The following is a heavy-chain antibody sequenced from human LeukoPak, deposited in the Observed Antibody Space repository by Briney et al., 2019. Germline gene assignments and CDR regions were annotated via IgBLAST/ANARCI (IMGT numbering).Heavy chain of an antibody. CDR1: GGSISNYY. Sequence: PSETLSLTCTVSGGSISNYYWTWIRQPPGKGLEWIGYIHYSGSTNNNPSLKSRVTISVDTSKNQFSLKLSSVTAADTAVYYCARARAAGTLSWFDPWGQGTLVTVSS. J-gene: IGHJ5*02. CDR2: IHYSGST. CDR3: ARARAAGTLSWFDP. D-gene: IGHD6-13*01. V-gene: IGHV4-59*01.